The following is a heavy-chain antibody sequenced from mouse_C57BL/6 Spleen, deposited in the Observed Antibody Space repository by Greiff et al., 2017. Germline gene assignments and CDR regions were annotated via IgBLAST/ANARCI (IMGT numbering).Heavy chain of an antibody. Sequence: EVKLMESGGGLVKPGGSLKLSCAASRFTFSDYGMHWVRQAPEKGLEWVAYISSGSSTIYYADTVKGRFPISGDNAKNTLFLQMTSLRSEDTAMYYCARSYFDVWGTGTTVTVSS. CDR2: ISSGSSTI. J-gene: IGHJ1*03. CDR1: RFTFSDYG. CDR3: ARSYFDV. V-gene: IGHV5-17*01.